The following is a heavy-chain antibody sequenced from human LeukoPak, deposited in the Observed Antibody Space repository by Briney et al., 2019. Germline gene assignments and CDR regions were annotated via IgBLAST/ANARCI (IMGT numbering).Heavy chain of an antibody. D-gene: IGHD3-10*01. J-gene: IGHJ3*02. V-gene: IGHV3-66*01. CDR1: GFTGSSHY. CDR3: ARVATMVRVPLDALDI. Sequence: GGSLRLSCVASGFTGSSHYMSWVRQAPGKGLEWVSVIYRGDGTYYADSVKGRFTISRDNAKNSLHLQMNSLRAEDTAVYYCARVATMVRVPLDALDIWGQGTMVSVSS. CDR2: IYRGDGT.